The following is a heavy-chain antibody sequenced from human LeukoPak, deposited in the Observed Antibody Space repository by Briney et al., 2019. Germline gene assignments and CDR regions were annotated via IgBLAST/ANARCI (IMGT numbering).Heavy chain of an antibody. Sequence: SETLSPTCTVSGGSISSYYWSWIRQPPGKGLEWIGYIYYSGSTNYNPSLKSRVTISVDTSKNQFSLKLSSVTAADTAVYYCARGNIVATIFDYWGQGTLVTVSS. CDR1: GGSISSYY. CDR3: ARGNIVATIFDY. V-gene: IGHV4-59*01. D-gene: IGHD5-12*01. CDR2: IYYSGST. J-gene: IGHJ4*02.